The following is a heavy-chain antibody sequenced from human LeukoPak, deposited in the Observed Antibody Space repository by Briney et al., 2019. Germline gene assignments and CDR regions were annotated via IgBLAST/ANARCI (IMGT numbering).Heavy chain of an antibody. CDR3: ARGVGFCSSTSCEYYGMDV. D-gene: IGHD2-2*01. Sequence: PSETLSLTCTVSGGSVSSGSYYWSWIRQPPGKGLEWIGYIYYSGSTNYNPSLKSRVTISVDTSKNQFSLKLSSVTATDTAVYYCARGVGFCSSTSCEYYGMDVWGQGTTVIVSS. J-gene: IGHJ6*02. CDR1: GGSVSSGSYY. V-gene: IGHV4-61*01. CDR2: IYYSGST.